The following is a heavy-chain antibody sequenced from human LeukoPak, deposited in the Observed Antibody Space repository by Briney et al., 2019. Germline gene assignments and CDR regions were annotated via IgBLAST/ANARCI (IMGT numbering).Heavy chain of an antibody. Sequence: GGSLRLSCAASGFTFSSYGMHWVRQAPGKGLEWVAVISYDGSNKYYADSVKGRFTISRDNSKNTLYLQMNSLRAEDTAVYYCAKRKYYYDSSGYWDVWGKGTTVTVSS. CDR3: AKRKYYYDSSGYWDV. J-gene: IGHJ6*04. D-gene: IGHD3-22*01. V-gene: IGHV3-30*18. CDR1: GFTFSSYG. CDR2: ISYDGSNK.